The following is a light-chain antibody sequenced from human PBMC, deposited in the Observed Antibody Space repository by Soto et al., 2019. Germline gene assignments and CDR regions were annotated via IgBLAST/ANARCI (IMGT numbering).Light chain of an antibody. V-gene: IGKV3-20*01. CDR2: AAS. CDR1: QSVSTRS. CDR3: QQYTSPLS. J-gene: IGKJ4*01. Sequence: EIVLTQSPGTLSLSPGERATLSCRASQSVSTRSLAWYQQRPGQAPRLLIYAASTRATGIPDRFSGSGSGTDFTLTISRLDPEYFAVFYCQQYTSPLSFGGGTRWISN.